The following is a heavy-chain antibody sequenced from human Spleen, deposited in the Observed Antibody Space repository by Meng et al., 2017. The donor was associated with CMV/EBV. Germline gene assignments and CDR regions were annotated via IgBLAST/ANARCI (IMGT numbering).Heavy chain of an antibody. CDR1: GGSISSYY. CDR2: IYYSGST. Sequence: SETLSLTCTVSGGSISSYYWSWIRQPPGKGLEWIGYIYYSGSTNYNPSLKSRVTISVDTSKNQLSLKLSSVTAADTAVYYCARDKTWNGAFDIWGQGTMVTVSS. D-gene: IGHD1-1*01. V-gene: IGHV4-59*01. J-gene: IGHJ3*02. CDR3: ARDKTWNGAFDI.